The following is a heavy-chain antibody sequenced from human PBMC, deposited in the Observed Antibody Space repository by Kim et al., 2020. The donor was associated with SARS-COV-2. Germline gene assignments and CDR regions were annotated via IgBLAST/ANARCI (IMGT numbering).Heavy chain of an antibody. D-gene: IGHD3-10*01. CDR3: ARCLWFGEFYWYFDL. CDR1: GDIFSSNSAA. V-gene: IGHV6-1*01. CDR2: TYYRSKWYN. Sequence: SQTLSLTCAISGDIFSSNSAAWNWIRQSPSRGLEWLGRTYYRSKWYNDYAVSVKSRITINPDTSKNQFSLQLNSLTPDDTAVYYCARCLWFGEFYWYFDLWGRGTLVTVSS. J-gene: IGHJ2*01.